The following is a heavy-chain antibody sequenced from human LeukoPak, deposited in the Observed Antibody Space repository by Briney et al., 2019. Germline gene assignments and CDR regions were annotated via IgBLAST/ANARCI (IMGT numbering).Heavy chain of an antibody. J-gene: IGHJ4*02. CDR3: AKVRVGTAQFDY. V-gene: IGHV3-30*18. Sequence: GGSLRLSCAASGFTFSSYWMSWVRQAPGKGLEWVVVISHDGSNNNYADSVKGRFTISRDNSKNTLYLQMNSLRPEDTAVYYCAKVRVGTAQFDYWGQGTLVTVSS. CDR1: GFTFSSYW. CDR2: ISHDGSNN. D-gene: IGHD2-15*01.